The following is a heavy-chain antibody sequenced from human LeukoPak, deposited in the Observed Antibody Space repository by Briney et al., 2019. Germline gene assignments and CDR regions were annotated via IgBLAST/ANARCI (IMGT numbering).Heavy chain of an antibody. CDR3: ARDFGSGSSDAFDI. Sequence: GRSLRLSCAASGFTFSSYGMHWVRQAPGKGLEWVAVISYDGSNKYYADSVKGRFTISRDNAKNSLYLQMNSLRAEDTAVYYCARDFGSGSSDAFDIWGQGTMVTVSS. D-gene: IGHD3-10*01. CDR2: ISYDGSNK. V-gene: IGHV3-30*03. J-gene: IGHJ3*02. CDR1: GFTFSSYG.